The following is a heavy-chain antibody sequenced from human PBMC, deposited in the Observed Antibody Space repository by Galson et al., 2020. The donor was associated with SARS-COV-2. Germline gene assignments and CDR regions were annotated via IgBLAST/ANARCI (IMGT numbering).Heavy chain of an antibody. CDR1: GGSIRSGPYY. CDR3: ARGNSPYVTIFGVIIGTCGMDV. CDR2: IYKNGNT. J-gene: IGHJ6*02. V-gene: IGHV4-61*02. D-gene: IGHD3-3*01. Sequence: SETLSLTCTVSGGSIRSGPYYWSWVRQPAGKGLEWNGRIYKNGNTDYNPYLGGQVTMSAATSKNQFSLKLSSVTAADTAVYYCARGNSPYVTIFGVIIGTCGMDVWGQGTTVTVSS.